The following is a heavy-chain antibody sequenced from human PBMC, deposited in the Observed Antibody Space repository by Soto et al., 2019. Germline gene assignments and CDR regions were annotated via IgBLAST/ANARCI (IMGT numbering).Heavy chain of an antibody. J-gene: IGHJ6*02. CDR1: GGTFSSYA. D-gene: IGHD5-18*01. Sequence: GASVKVSCKASGGTFSSYAISWVRQAPGQGLEWMGGIIPIFGTANYAQKFQGRVTITADESTSTAYMELSSLRSEDTAVYYCASGGYSYGDRYYYYYGMDVWGQGTTVTVSS. CDR2: IIPIFGTA. CDR3: ASGGYSYGDRYYYYYGMDV. V-gene: IGHV1-69*13.